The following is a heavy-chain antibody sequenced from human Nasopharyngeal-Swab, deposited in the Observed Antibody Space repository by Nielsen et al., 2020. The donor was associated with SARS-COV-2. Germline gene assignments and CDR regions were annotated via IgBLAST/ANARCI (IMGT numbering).Heavy chain of an antibody. CDR2: IKQGGSEK. Sequence: GESLKISCAASGFTFRNYWMSWVRQAPGKGPEWVANIKQGGSEKHYVDSVKGRFTISRDDAKNSQSLQMNSLRVEDTAVYYCVRERESSYGMDVWGQGTTVTVSS. CDR3: VRERESSYGMDV. J-gene: IGHJ6*02. V-gene: IGHV3-7*01. CDR1: GFTFRNYW. D-gene: IGHD6-6*01.